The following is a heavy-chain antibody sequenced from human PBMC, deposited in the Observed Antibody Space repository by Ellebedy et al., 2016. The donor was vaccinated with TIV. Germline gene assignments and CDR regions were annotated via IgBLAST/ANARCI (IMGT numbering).Heavy chain of an antibody. CDR1: GFTFSSSP. D-gene: IGHD6-19*01. Sequence: PGGSLRLSCAASGFTFSSSPMHWARQAPGKGLEWLAVLRPDGNWAGYADSVKGRMITSRDNSKNTLYLQMNTLTLEDTAVYFCAREGHSSGHAGAFDYWGQGTLVTVSS. CDR3: AREGHSSGHAGAFDY. J-gene: IGHJ4*02. V-gene: IGHV3-30-3*01. CDR2: LRPDGNWA.